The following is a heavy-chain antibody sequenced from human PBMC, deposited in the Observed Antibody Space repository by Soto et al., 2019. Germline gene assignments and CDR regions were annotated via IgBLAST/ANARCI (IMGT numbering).Heavy chain of an antibody. V-gene: IGHV1-69*01. J-gene: IGHJ4*02. CDR3: ASRPYYYGSSGKPLGLEY. CDR2: IIPIFGTA. Sequence: QVQLVQSGAEVKKPGSSVKVSCKASGGTFSSYAISWVRQAPGQGLEWMGGIIPIFGTANYAQKFQGRVTITADESTSTAYMELSSLRSEDTAVYYCASRPYYYGSSGKPLGLEYWGQGTLVTVSS. D-gene: IGHD3-22*01. CDR1: GGTFSSYA.